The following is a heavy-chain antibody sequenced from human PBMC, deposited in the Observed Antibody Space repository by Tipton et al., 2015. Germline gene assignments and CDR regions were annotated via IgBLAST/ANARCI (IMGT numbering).Heavy chain of an antibody. CDR3: ARSNSDLLTGYSRSFDY. CDR1: GDSISSSSYF. V-gene: IGHV4-39*01. Sequence: TLSLTCTVSGDSISSSSYFWGWIRQPPGKGLEWIGSIYYSGSAYYNPSLKSRVTISVDTSKNQFSLKLSSVTAADTAVYYCARSNSDLLTGYSRSFDYWGRGTLVTVSS. J-gene: IGHJ4*02. CDR2: IYYSGSA. D-gene: IGHD3-9*01.